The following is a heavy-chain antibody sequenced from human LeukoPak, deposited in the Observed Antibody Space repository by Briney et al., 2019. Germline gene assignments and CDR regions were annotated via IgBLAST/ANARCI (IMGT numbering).Heavy chain of an antibody. CDR2: IKQDGSEK. V-gene: IGHV3-7*01. D-gene: IGHD3-9*01. CDR3: ARGEELRYFDWLLADDAFDI. CDR1: GFTFSGYW. Sequence: GGSLRLSCAASGFTFSGYWMSWVREAPGKGLEWVANIKQDGSEKYYVDSVKGRFTISRDNAKNSLYLQMNSLRAEDTAVYYCARGEELRYFDWLLADDAFDIWGQGTMVTVSS. J-gene: IGHJ3*02.